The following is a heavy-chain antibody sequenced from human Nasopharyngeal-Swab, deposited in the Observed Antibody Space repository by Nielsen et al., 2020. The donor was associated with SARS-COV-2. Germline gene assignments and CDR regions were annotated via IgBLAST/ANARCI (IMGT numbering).Heavy chain of an antibody. Sequence: SETLSLTCAVYGGSFSGYYWSWIRQPPGKGLEWIGEINHSGSTNYNPSLKSRVTISVDTSKNQFSLKLSSVTAADTAVYYCARGRYSSSWYGLIWYFDLWGRGTLVTVPS. D-gene: IGHD6-13*01. CDR1: GGSFSGYY. CDR3: ARGRYSSSWYGLIWYFDL. V-gene: IGHV4-34*01. CDR2: INHSGST. J-gene: IGHJ2*01.